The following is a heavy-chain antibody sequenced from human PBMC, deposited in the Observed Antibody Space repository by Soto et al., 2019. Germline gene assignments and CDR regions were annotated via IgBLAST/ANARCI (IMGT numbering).Heavy chain of an antibody. J-gene: IGHJ6*02. CDR2: VNWDGDTT. CDR1: GFTFDDFA. D-gene: IGHD4-17*01. V-gene: IGHV3-43D*04. Sequence: PGGSLRLSCAASGFTFDDFAMCWVRQVPGKGLEWISLVNWDGDTTFYADSVKGRFIISRDNSKNSVYLQMKSLRSEDSAMYYCAKGATVNTHYQYYGMHVWGPGTTATVYS. CDR3: AKGATVNTHYQYYGMHV.